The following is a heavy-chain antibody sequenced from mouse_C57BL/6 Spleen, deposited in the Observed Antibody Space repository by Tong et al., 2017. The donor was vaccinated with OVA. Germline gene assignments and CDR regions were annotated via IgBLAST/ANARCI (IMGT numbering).Heavy chain of an antibody. J-gene: IGHJ2*01. CDR1: GFNIKDYY. CDR3: ARSGWLLNY. Sequence: EVQLQESGAELVRPGALVKLSCKASGFNIKDYYMHWVKQRPEQGLEWIGRIDPANGNTKYDPKFQGKATITADTSYNTAYLQLSSLTSEDTAVYYCARSGWLLNYWGQGTTLTVSS. CDR2: IDPANGNT. V-gene: IGHV14-1*02. D-gene: IGHD2-3*01.